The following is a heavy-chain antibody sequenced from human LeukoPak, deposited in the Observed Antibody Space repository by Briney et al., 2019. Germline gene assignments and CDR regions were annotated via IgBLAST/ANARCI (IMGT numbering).Heavy chain of an antibody. J-gene: IGHJ4*02. CDR2: ISSSSSTI. D-gene: IGHD3-10*01. Sequence: GGSLRLSCAASGFTFSSYSMNWVRQAPGKGLEWVSYISSSSSTIYYADSVKGRFTISRDNAKNSLYLQMNSLRAEDTAVYYCASTWGMPGTTRGYFDYWGQGTLVTVSS. CDR1: GFTFSSYS. V-gene: IGHV3-48*01. CDR3: ASTWGMPGTTRGYFDY.